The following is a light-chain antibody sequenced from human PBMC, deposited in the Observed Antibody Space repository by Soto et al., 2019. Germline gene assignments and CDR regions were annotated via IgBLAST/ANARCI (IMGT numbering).Light chain of an antibody. CDR2: GAS. J-gene: IGKJ1*01. V-gene: IGKV3-15*01. Sequence: EIGMTQSPATLSVSPGERATLSCRASQSVSSNLAWYQQKPGQAPRLLIYGASTRATDIPARFSGSGSGTDFTLTISSLEPEDFAVYYCQQYGSSGRTFGQGTKVDI. CDR1: QSVSSN. CDR3: QQYGSSGRT.